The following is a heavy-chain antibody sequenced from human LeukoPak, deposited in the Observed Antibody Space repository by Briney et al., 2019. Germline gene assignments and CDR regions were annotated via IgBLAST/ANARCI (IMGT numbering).Heavy chain of an antibody. CDR1: GFTFSAYD. J-gene: IGHJ3*02. V-gene: IGHV3-23*01. D-gene: IGHD2-2*03. CDR2: TSRSSGA. CDR3: AQGGYFAFDM. Sequence: PGGSLRLSCVRSGFTFSAYDMQWVRQAPGKGLEWVSGTSRSSGAHYTDSVKGRFTISRDNSKDTLYLQMDSLRAEDTAVYYCAQGGYFAFDMWGQGTMVTVSS.